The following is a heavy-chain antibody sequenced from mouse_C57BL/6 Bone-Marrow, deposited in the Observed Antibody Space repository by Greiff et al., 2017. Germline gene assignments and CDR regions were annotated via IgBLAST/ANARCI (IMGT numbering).Heavy chain of an antibody. V-gene: IGHV1-80*01. CDR2: IYPGDGDT. Sequence: VKLQESGAELVKPGASVKISCKASGYAFSSYWMNWVKQRPGTGLEWIGQIYPGDGDTNYNGKFKGKATLTADKSSSTAYMQLSSLTSEDSAVYFCARWGRETWFAYWGQGTLVTVSA. CDR1: GYAFSSYW. J-gene: IGHJ3*01. CDR3: ARWGRETWFAY.